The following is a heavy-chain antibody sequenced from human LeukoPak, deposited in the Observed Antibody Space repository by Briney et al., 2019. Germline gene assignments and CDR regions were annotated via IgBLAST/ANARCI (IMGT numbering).Heavy chain of an antibody. CDR3: ARVSYSSGWYSDH. D-gene: IGHD6-19*01. J-gene: IGHJ4*02. Sequence: GGSLRLSCAASGFTFSSYGMHWVRQAPGKGLEWVAVIWYDGTNKYYADSVRGRFTISRDNSKNTLYLQMNSLRAEDTAVYYCARVSYSSGWYSDHWGQGTLVTVSS. CDR1: GFTFSSYG. CDR2: IWYDGTNK. V-gene: IGHV3-33*01.